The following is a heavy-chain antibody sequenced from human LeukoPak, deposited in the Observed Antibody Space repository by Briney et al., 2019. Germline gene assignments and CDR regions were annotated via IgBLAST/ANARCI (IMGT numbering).Heavy chain of an antibody. CDR2: ISSSSTTI. J-gene: IGHJ4*02. D-gene: IGHD2-15*01. CDR1: GFTFSDYY. CDR3: ASFSVVVAATEFDY. Sequence: GGSLRLSCAASGFTFSDYYMSWIRQAPGKGLEWVSYISSSSTTIYYADSVKGRFTISRDNAKNSLYLQMNSLRAEDTAVYYCASFSVVVAATEFDYWGQGTLVTVSS. V-gene: IGHV3-11*04.